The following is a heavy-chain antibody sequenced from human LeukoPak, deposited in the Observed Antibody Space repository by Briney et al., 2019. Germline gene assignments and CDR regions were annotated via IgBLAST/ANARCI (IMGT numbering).Heavy chain of an antibody. CDR2: INDIGSKT. CDR3: AKARANYYGSGSPDFDY. V-gene: IGHV3-23*01. D-gene: IGHD3-10*01. J-gene: IGHJ4*02. Sequence: GGSLRLSCGASGFIFSDHYMNWVRQAPGKGLEWVSYINDIGSKTNYADSVKGRFTISRDNSKDTMYLQMNSLRAEDTAVYYCAKARANYYGSGSPDFDYWGQGTLVTVSS. CDR1: GFIFSDHY.